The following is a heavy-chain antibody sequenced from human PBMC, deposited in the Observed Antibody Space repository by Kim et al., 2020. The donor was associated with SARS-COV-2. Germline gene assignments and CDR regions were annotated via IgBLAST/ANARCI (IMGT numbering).Heavy chain of an antibody. V-gene: IGHV3-23*01. CDR3: AKGQAVADRLFDH. CDR1: GFSFTSYA. D-gene: IGHD6-19*01. Sequence: GGSLRLSCAASGFSFTSYALSWVRQSPVKGLEWVSTISGSGGNTYYADSVKGRFTISKDNSKTTLFLQMNNLRAEDTAVYFCAKGQAVADRLFDHWGQGALVTVSS. J-gene: IGHJ4*02. CDR2: ISGSGGNT.